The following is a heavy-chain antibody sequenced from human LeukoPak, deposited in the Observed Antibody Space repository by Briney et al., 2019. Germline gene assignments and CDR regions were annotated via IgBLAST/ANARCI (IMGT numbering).Heavy chain of an antibody. CDR2: IKQDGSEK. CDR3: ARGREQWLVQLPRLIHYFDY. J-gene: IGHJ4*02. CDR1: GFTFSTYW. D-gene: IGHD6-19*01. Sequence: GGSLRLSCAASGFTFSTYWMSWVRQAPGKGLEWVANIKQDGSEKYYVDSVKGRFTISRDNAKNSLSLQMNSLRAADTAVYYCARGREQWLVQLPRLIHYFDYWGQGTLVTVSS. V-gene: IGHV3-7*01.